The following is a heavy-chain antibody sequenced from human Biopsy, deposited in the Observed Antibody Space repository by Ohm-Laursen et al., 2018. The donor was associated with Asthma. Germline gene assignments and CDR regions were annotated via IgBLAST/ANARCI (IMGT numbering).Heavy chain of an antibody. J-gene: IGHJ4*02. CDR3: ARERIAARQRRYYFDY. CDR1: GGTFSSYA. Sequence: ESSVKVSCKASGGTFSSYAIGWVRQAPGQGLEWMGGIIPIFGTANYAQKFQGRVTITADESTSTAYMELSSLRSEDTAVYYCARERIAARQRRYYFDYWGQGTLVTVSS. D-gene: IGHD6-6*01. CDR2: IIPIFGTA. V-gene: IGHV1-69*01.